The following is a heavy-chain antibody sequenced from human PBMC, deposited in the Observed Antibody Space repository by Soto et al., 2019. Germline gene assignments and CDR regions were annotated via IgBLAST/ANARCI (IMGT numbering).Heavy chain of an antibody. CDR3: TRGNYYDSSVIGKVDY. Sequence: EVQVVESGGGLVQPGGSLRLSCAASGFTFSSYWMHWVRQAPGKGLVWVSRINSDGSSTSYADSVKGRFTISRDNAKNTLYLQMNSLRAEDTAVYYCTRGNYYDSSVIGKVDYWGQGTLVTVSS. D-gene: IGHD3-22*01. V-gene: IGHV3-74*01. CDR2: INSDGSST. J-gene: IGHJ4*02. CDR1: GFTFSSYW.